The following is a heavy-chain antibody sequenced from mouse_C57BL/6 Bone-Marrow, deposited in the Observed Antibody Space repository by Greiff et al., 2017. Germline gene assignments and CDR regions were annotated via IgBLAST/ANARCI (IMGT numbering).Heavy chain of an antibody. CDR2: ILPGSGST. V-gene: IGHV1-9*01. D-gene: IGHD2-4*01. CDR1: GYTFTGYW. J-gene: IGHJ1*03. CDR3: AIFPYEYDEDWYFDV. Sequence: QVQLQQSGAELMKPGASVKLSCKATGYTFTGYWIEWVKQRPGHGLEWIGEILPGSGSTNYTEKFKEKATFTADTSSKTAYMQLSNLTTEYSAIYYYAIFPYEYDEDWYFDVWGTGTTVTVSS.